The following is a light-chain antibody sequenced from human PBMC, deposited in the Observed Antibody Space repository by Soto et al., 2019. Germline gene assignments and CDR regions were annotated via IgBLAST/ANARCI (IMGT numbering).Light chain of an antibody. CDR1: QSVSSN. J-gene: IGKJ4*01. CDR3: QQHNNWPVALT. Sequence: EIVMTQSPATLSVSPGERATLSCRASQSVSSNLAWYQQKPGQAPRLLIYGASTRATGIPARFSGSGSGTEFTLTISSLQSEDFAVYYCQQHNNWPVALTFGGGTKVEIK. CDR2: GAS. V-gene: IGKV3-15*01.